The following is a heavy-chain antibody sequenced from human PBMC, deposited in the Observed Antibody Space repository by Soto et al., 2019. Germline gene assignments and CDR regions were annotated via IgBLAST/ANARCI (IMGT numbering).Heavy chain of an antibody. J-gene: IGHJ4*02. Sequence: EVQLVESGGGLVQPGGSLRLSCAASGFSFSTYTMNWVRQAPGRGLEWVSYISSRSSTIYHADSVKGRFTISRDNAKNSLYLQMDSLRDEDTAVYFCARAIAVGSTSLDYWGLGTRVTVSS. CDR3: ARAIAVGSTSLDY. CDR1: GFSFSTYT. V-gene: IGHV3-48*02. CDR2: ISSRSSTI. D-gene: IGHD6-19*01.